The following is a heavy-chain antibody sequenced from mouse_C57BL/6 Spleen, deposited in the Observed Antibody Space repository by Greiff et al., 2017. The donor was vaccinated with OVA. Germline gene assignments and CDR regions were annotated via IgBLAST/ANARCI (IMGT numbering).Heavy chain of an antibody. Sequence: QVQLQQSGAELVRPGTSVKVSCKASGYAFTNYLIEWVKQRPGQGLEWIGVINPGSGGTNYNEKFKGKATLTADKSSSTAYMQLSSLTSEDSAVYFCAREFYYYGSSYEAYWGQGTLVTVSA. D-gene: IGHD1-1*01. V-gene: IGHV1-54*01. CDR3: AREFYYYGSSYEAY. J-gene: IGHJ3*01. CDR2: INPGSGGT. CDR1: GYAFTNYL.